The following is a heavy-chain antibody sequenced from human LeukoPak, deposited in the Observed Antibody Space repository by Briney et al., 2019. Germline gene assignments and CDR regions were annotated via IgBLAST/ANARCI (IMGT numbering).Heavy chain of an antibody. J-gene: IGHJ5*02. V-gene: IGHV4-39*07. D-gene: IGHD4-17*01. CDR2: IYYSGST. CDR1: GGSISSSSYY. CDR3: ARDSHDYGDYGNWFDP. Sequence: PSETLSHTCTVSGGSISSSSYYWGWIRQPPGKGLEWIGSIYYSGSTYYNPSLKSRVTISVDTSKNQFSLKLSSVTAADTAVYYCARDSHDYGDYGNWFDPWGQGTLVTVSS.